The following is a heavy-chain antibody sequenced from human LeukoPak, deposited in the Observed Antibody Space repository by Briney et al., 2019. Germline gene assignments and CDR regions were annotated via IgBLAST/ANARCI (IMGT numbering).Heavy chain of an antibody. CDR3: AKDRESYGQVYYSDY. CDR2: ISGSGGST. V-gene: IGHV3-23*01. Sequence: GGSLRLSCAASGFTFSSYAMSWVRQAPGKGLEWVSAISGSGGSTYYADSVKGRFTISRDSSKNTLYLQMNSLRAEDMAVYYCAKDRESYGQVYYSDYWGQGTLVTVSS. CDR1: GFTFSSYA. D-gene: IGHD5-18*01. J-gene: IGHJ4*02.